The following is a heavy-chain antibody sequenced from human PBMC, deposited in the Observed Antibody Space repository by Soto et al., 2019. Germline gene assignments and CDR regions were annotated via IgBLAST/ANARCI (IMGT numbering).Heavy chain of an antibody. Sequence: KPSETLSLTCAVYGGSFSGYYWSWIRQPPGKGLEWIGEINHSGSTNYNPSLKSRVTISVDTSKNRSSLKLSSVTAADTAVYYCARVIAAAGTGIDYWGQGTLVTVSS. CDR2: INHSGST. D-gene: IGHD6-13*01. J-gene: IGHJ4*02. CDR1: GGSFSGYY. V-gene: IGHV4-34*01. CDR3: ARVIAAAGTGIDY.